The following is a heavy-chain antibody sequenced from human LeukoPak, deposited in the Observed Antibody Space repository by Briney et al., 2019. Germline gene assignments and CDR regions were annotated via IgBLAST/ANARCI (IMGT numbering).Heavy chain of an antibody. D-gene: IGHD2-15*01. CDR2: IIPIFGTA. CDR1: GGTFSSYA. CDR3: ARDCSGGSCYSGRFRFDP. J-gene: IGHJ5*02. Sequence: SVKVSCKASGGTFSSYAISWVRQAPGQGLEWMGGIIPIFGTANYAQKFQGRVTITTDESTSTAYMELRSLRSDDTAVYYCARDCSGGSCYSGRFRFDPWGQGTLVTVSS. V-gene: IGHV1-69*05.